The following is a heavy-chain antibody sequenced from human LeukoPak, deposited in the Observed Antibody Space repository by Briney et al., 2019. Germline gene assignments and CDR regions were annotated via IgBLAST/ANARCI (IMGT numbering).Heavy chain of an antibody. CDR3: ARGGYDILTGYYDY. J-gene: IGHJ4*02. CDR2: ISAYNGNT. V-gene: IGHV1-18*01. Sequence: GASVKVSCKASGGTFSSYAISWVRQAPGQGLEWMGWISAYNGNTNYAQKLQGRVTMTTDTSTSTAYMELRSLRSDNTAVYYCARGGYDILTGYYDYWGQGTLVTVSS. D-gene: IGHD3-9*01. CDR1: GGTFSSYA.